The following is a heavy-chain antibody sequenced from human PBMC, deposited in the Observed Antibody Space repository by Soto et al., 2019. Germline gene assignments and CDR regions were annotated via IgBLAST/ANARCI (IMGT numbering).Heavy chain of an antibody. Sequence: ASVKVSCKASGYTFTSYGISWVRQAPGQGLEWMGWISAYNGNTNYAQKLQGRVTMTTDTSTSTAYMELRSLRSDDTAVYYCATVARVAAAGNDSFDIWGQGTMVTVSS. V-gene: IGHV1-18*01. CDR2: ISAYNGNT. D-gene: IGHD6-13*01. CDR1: GYTFTSYG. CDR3: ATVARVAAAGNDSFDI. J-gene: IGHJ3*02.